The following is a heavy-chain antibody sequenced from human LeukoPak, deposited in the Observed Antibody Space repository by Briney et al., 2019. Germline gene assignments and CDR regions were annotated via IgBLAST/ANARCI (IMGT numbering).Heavy chain of an antibody. Sequence: ASVKVSCKVSGYTLTELSMHWVRQAPGKGLEWMGGFDPEDGETIYAQKFQGRVTMTEDTSTDTAYMELSSLRSEDMAVYYRATSGGYSYGYSRDYWGQGTLVTVSS. CDR2: FDPEDGET. V-gene: IGHV1-24*01. J-gene: IGHJ4*02. D-gene: IGHD5-18*01. CDR3: ATSGGYSYGYSRDY. CDR1: GYTLTELS.